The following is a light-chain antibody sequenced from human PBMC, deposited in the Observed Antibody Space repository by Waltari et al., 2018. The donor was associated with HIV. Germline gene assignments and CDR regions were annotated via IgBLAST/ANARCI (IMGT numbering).Light chain of an antibody. CDR1: SSDVGSYNL. CDR3: CSYTGSSTRRPYV. V-gene: IGLV2-23*01. CDR2: EGS. Sequence: QSALTQPASVSGSPGQSITISCTGTSSDVGSYNLVSWYQQHPGKAPKVMIYEGSKRPSGVSNRCAGSKSGNTASLTSSGRQAEDEAEYYCCSYTGSSTRRPYVFGTGTKVTVL. J-gene: IGLJ1*01.